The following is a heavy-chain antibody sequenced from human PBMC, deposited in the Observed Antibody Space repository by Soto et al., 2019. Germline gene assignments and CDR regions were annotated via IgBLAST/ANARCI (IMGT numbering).Heavy chain of an antibody. CDR1: GLTVSSNY. Sequence: EVQLVETGGSLIQPGGSVRLSCAASGLTVSSNYKNWVRQAPGKGLEWVSVLYSGGSTHYAGSVKGRFIISRDNSKNTLYLQMNSLRVEDTAVYYCARDRPGDEGDGFDIWGHGTMVTVSS. J-gene: IGHJ3*02. CDR2: LYSGGST. D-gene: IGHD3-10*01. V-gene: IGHV3-53*02. CDR3: ARDRPGDEGDGFDI.